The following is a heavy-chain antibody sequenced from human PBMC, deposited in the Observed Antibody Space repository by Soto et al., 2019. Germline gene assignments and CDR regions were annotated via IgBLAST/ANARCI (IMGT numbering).Heavy chain of an antibody. CDR1: GFTFNTFE. D-gene: IGHD3-16*01. CDR2: ISDDGTRT. Sequence: EVQLLESGGGLVQPGGSLRLSCAASGFTFNTFEMSWVRQAPGRGLEWVSFISDDGTRTYYEDAVKGRFTISRDNSKYALYLQMNSLTVEATAVYACVKGGWLDFWGQGTLVTVSS. V-gene: IGHV3-23*01. J-gene: IGHJ5*01. CDR3: VKGGWLDF.